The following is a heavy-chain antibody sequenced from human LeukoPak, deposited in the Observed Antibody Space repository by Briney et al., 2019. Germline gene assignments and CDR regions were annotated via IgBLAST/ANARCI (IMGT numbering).Heavy chain of an antibody. D-gene: IGHD5-18*01. CDR3: AKDIGRVDTASTYMDV. CDR1: GFTFDDYA. Sequence: PGGSLRLSCAASGFTFDDYAMHWVRQAPGKGLEWVSGISWNSFTIGCADSVKGRFTISRDNAKNSLYLQMNSLRVEDTALYYCAKDIGRVDTASTYMDVWGKGTTVTISS. CDR2: ISWNSFTI. J-gene: IGHJ6*03. V-gene: IGHV3-9*01.